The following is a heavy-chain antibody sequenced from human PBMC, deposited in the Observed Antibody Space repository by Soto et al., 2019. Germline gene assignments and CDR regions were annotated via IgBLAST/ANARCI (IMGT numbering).Heavy chain of an antibody. Sequence: QVQLQQWSAGLLKPSETLSLTCAVYGGSVSSRSNYYWSWIRQPPGKGLEWIGEMSHSGGTHFNPSLKSRVTISVDTSKNQFSLKMSSVTAADTALYYCARVERGTATTVVDAFDIWGPGTMVTVSS. CDR3: ARVERGTATTVVDAFDI. CDR2: MSHSGGT. V-gene: IGHV4-34*01. D-gene: IGHD1-1*01. J-gene: IGHJ3*02. CDR1: GGSVSSRSNYY.